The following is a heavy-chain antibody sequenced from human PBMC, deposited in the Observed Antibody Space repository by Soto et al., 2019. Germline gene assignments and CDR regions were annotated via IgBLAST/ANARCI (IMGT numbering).Heavy chain of an antibody. D-gene: IGHD6-13*01. CDR1: GYSFTSYW. J-gene: IGHJ6*02. Sequence: PGESLKISCKGSGYSFTSYWIGWVRQMPGKGLEWMGIIYPGDSDTRYSPSFQGQVTISADKSISTAYLQWSSLKASDTAMYCCARARYSSSFRLDYGMDVWGQGTTVTVSS. V-gene: IGHV5-51*01. CDR2: IYPGDSDT. CDR3: ARARYSSSFRLDYGMDV.